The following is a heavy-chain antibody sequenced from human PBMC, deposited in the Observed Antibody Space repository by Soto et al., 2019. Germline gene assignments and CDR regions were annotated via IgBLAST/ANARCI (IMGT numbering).Heavy chain of an antibody. J-gene: IGHJ4*02. CDR1: GFTFDTYW. V-gene: IGHV3-74*01. D-gene: IGHD3-22*01. CDR3: ARAYYYDTSGFWGFDY. Sequence: GGSLRLSCAASGFTFDTYWIHWVRQAPGKGLAWVSGINSDGRSTTYADSVKGRFTISRDNAKNTLYLQMDSLRAEDTAVYYCARAYYYDTSGFWGFDYWGQGTLVTVSS. CDR2: INSDGRST.